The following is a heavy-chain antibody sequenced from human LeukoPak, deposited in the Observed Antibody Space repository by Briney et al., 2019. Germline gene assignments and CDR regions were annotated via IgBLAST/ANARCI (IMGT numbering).Heavy chain of an antibody. J-gene: IGHJ4*02. V-gene: IGHV4-39*02. CDR1: GDSISRSTYY. CDR3: ARSSGTGTFSY. CDR2: VYYGRSP. D-gene: IGHD6-25*01. Sequence: SETLSLTCTVSGDSISRSTYYWAWIRQPPGKGLGWIGSVYYGRSPYYNPSLESRATISVDTSKNHFSLKMSSVTAADTAVYYCARSSGTGTFSYWGQGTLVTVSS.